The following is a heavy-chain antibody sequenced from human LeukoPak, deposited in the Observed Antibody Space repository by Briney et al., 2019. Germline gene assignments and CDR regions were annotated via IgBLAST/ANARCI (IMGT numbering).Heavy chain of an antibody. CDR2: ISGSGGST. Sequence: GGSLRLSCAASGFTFSSYAMSWVRQAPGKGLEWVSAISGSGGSTYYADSVKGRFTISRDNSKNTLYLQMNSLRAEDTAVYYCAKGIPIRPLEPDYYYYGMDVWGQGTTVTVSS. CDR1: GFTFSSYA. V-gene: IGHV3-23*01. D-gene: IGHD5-24*01. CDR3: AKGIPIRPLEPDYYYYGMDV. J-gene: IGHJ6*02.